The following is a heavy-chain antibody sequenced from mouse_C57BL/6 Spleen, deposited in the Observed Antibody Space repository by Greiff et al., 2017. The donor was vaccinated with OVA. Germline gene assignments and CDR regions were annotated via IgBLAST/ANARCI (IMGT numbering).Heavy chain of an antibody. CDR1: GYSITSGYY. J-gene: IGHJ1*03. D-gene: IGHD4-1*02. V-gene: IGHV3-6*01. CDR2: ISYDGSN. CDR3: AREATRYFDV. Sequence: ESGPGLVKPSQSLSLTCSVTGYSITSGYYWNWIRQFPGNKLEWMGYISYDGSNNYNPSLKNRISITRDTSKNQLFLKLNSVTTEDTATYYCAREATRYFDVWGTGTTGTVSS.